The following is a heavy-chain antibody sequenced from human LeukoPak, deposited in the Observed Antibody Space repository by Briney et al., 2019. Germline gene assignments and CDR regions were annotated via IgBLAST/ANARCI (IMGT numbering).Heavy chain of an antibody. CDR2: ISPYNGNT. D-gene: IGHD3-22*01. CDR1: GYTFANYG. CDR3: ARVGLYYYDSSGNSFDY. V-gene: IGHV1-18*01. Sequence: ASVKVSCKASGYTFANYGFSWVRQAPGQGLDWLGWISPYNGNTSYAQKVQGRVTMTTDTSTSTAYMELRSLRSDDTAVYYCARVGLYYYDSSGNSFDYWGQGTLVTVSS. J-gene: IGHJ4*02.